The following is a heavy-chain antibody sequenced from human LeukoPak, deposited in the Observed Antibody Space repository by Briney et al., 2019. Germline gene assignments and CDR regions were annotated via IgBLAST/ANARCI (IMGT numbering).Heavy chain of an antibody. CDR1: GFTFSDYY. CDR3: ARDHYYGSESYHYYYYGMDV. J-gene: IGHJ6*02. V-gene: IGHV3-11*01. Sequence: GGSLRLSCAASGFTFSDYYMSWIRQAPGKGLEWVSYISSSGGTIYYADSVKGRFTISRDNAKNSLYLQMNSLRAEDTAVYYCARDHYYGSESYHYYYYGMDVWGQGTTVTVSS. CDR2: ISSSGGTI. D-gene: IGHD3-10*01.